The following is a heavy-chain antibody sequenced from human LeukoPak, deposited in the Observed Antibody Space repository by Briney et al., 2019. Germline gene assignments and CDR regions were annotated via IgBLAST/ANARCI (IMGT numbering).Heavy chain of an antibody. V-gene: IGHV3-15*01. Sequence: GGSLRLSCAASGFTFSNAWMSWVRQAPGKGLEWVGRIKSKTDGGTTDYAAPVKGRFTISRDDSKNTLYLQMNSLKTEDTAVYYCARVGITYYYDSSGSYRGPFRGVLDVWGQGTTVTVSS. J-gene: IGHJ6*02. CDR3: ARVGITYYYDSSGSYRGPFRGVLDV. CDR2: IKSKTDGGTT. CDR1: GFTFSNAW. D-gene: IGHD3-22*01.